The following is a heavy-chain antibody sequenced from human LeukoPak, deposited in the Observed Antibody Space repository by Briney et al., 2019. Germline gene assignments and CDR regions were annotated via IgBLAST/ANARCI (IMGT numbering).Heavy chain of an antibody. V-gene: IGHV4-59*12. CDR3: ARGLGFGELLDY. D-gene: IGHD3-10*01. CDR2: IYYSGST. Sequence: SETLSLTCTVSGGSISGYYWSWIRQPPGKGLEWIGYIYYSGSTNYNPSLKSRVTISVDTSKNQFSLKLSSVTAADTAVYYCARGLGFGELLDYWGQGTLVTVSS. CDR1: GGSISGYY. J-gene: IGHJ4*02.